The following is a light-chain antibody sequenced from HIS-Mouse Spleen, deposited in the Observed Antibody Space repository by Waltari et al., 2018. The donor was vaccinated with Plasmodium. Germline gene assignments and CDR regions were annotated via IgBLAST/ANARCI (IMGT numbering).Light chain of an antibody. J-gene: IGLJ2*01. CDR3: QAWDSSTVV. Sequence: SYELTQPPSVSVSPGQTARITCSGVKLGDKYACWYQQKPGQSPVLVIYQDSKRPSGIPELFSGSNSGNTATLTISGTQAMDEADYYCQAWDSSTVVFGGGTKLTVL. CDR1: KLGDKY. V-gene: IGLV3-1*01. CDR2: QDS.